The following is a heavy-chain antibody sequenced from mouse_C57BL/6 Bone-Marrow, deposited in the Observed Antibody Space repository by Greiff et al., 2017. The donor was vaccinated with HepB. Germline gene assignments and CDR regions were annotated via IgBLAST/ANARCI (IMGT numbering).Heavy chain of an antibody. CDR1: GFTFSDYG. Sequence: EVMLVESGGGLVKPGGSLKLSCAASGFTFSDYGMHWVRQAPEKGLEWVVYISSDSSTIYYADTVKGRFTIYRDNAKNTLFLQMTSLRSEDTAMYYCAWKEFYYAMDYWGQGTSVTVSS. CDR2: ISSDSSTI. V-gene: IGHV5-17*01. J-gene: IGHJ4*01. CDR3: AWKEFYYAMDY.